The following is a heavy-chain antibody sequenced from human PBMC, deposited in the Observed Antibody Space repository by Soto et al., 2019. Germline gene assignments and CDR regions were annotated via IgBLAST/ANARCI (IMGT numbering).Heavy chain of an antibody. CDR1: GGSISSYY. D-gene: IGHD3-10*01. J-gene: IGHJ4*02. CDR3: ARDHRMVRGGTASDY. Sequence: KTSETLSLTCTVSGGSISSYYWSWIRQPAGKGLEWIGRIYTSGSTNYSPSLKSRVTMSVDTSKNQFSLKLSSVTAADTAVYYCARDHRMVRGGTASDYWGQGTLVTVSS. V-gene: IGHV4-4*07. CDR2: IYTSGST.